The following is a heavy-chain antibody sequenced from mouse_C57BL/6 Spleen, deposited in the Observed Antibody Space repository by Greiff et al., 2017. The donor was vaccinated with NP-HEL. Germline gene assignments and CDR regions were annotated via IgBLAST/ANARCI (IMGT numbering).Heavy chain of an antibody. Sequence: QVQLQQPGAELVKPGASVKLSCKASGYTFTSYWMHWVKQRPGQGLEWIGMIHPNSGSTNYNEKFKSKATLTVDKSSSTAYMQLSSLTSEDSAVYYCAREGELGRGDYYAMDYWGQGTSVTVSS. CDR1: GYTFTSYW. CDR2: IHPNSGST. V-gene: IGHV1-64*01. D-gene: IGHD4-1*01. CDR3: AREGELGRGDYYAMDY. J-gene: IGHJ4*01.